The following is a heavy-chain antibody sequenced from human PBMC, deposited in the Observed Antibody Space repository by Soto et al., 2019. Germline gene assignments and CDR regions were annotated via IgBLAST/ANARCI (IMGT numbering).Heavy chain of an antibody. CDR2: INHSGGT. V-gene: IGHV4-34*01. CDR1: SGSFSACY. Sequence: QVQLQQWGAGLLKPSETLSLTCDVYSGSFSACYWSWIRQPPREGMEWIGEINHSGGTNYNPSLKSRVTVSIDTSKNQFSLRLSSVTAADTAVFYCLPTKATRGNRWFDPWGQGTLVTVSS. J-gene: IGHJ5*02. CDR3: LPTKATRGNRWFDP. D-gene: IGHD2-15*01.